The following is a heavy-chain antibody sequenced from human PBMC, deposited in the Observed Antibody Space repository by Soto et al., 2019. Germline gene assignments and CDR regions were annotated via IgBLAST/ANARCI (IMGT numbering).Heavy chain of an antibody. J-gene: IGHJ4*02. D-gene: IGHD3-22*01. CDR2: IIPIFDTT. Sequence: QVQLVQSGTEVKKPGSSVTVSCKASGGPYSKYSISWVRQAPGQGLEWVGRIIPIFDTTNYAQKFQGRATITSYKTPRPVYSDLSSLRSEDTAVYYCARCLLGDDYGSDGRDNWGQGTLVTVSS. CDR3: ARCLLGDDYGSDGRDN. CDR1: GGPYSKYS. V-gene: IGHV1-69*08.